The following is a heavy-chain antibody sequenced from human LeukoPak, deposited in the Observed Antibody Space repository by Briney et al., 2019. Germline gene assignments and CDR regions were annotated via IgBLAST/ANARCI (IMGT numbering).Heavy chain of an antibody. V-gene: IGHV1-8*01. J-gene: IGHJ5*02. D-gene: IGHD3-3*01. CDR2: MNPNSGNT. Sequence: ASVKVSCKASGYTFTGYDINWVRQATGQGLEWMGWMNPNSGNTGYAQKFQGRVTMTRNTSISTAYMELSSLRSEDTAVYYCAREYDFWSGYYMYNWFDPWGQGTLVTVSS. CDR3: AREYDFWSGYYMYNWFDP. CDR1: GYTFTGYD.